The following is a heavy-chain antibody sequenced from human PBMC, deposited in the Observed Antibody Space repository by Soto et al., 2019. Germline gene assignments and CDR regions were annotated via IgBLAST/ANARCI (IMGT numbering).Heavy chain of an antibody. V-gene: IGHV4-31*03. J-gene: IGHJ3*02. D-gene: IGHD4-17*01. CDR3: ARVRLRVMTTVTYDAFDT. CDR2: IYYSGST. Sequence: QVQLQESGPGLVKPSQTLSLTCTVSGGSISSGGYYWSWIRQHPGKGLEWIGYIYYSGSTYYNPSLKSRVTISVDTYKNQFSLKLSSVTAADTAVYYFARVRLRVMTTVTYDAFDTWGQGTMVTVSS. CDR1: GGSISSGGYY.